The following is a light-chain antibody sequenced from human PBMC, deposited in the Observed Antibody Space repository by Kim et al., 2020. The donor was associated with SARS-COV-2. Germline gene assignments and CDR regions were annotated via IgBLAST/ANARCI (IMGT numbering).Light chain of an antibody. CDR3: QQYYSYPYT. CDR1: QGISSY. CDR2: AAS. Sequence: SASTGDRVTITCRASQGISSYLAWYQQKPGKAPKLLIYAASTLQSGVPPRFSGSGSGTDFTLTISCLQSDDFATYYCQQYYSYPYTFGQGTKLEI. J-gene: IGKJ2*01. V-gene: IGKV1-8*01.